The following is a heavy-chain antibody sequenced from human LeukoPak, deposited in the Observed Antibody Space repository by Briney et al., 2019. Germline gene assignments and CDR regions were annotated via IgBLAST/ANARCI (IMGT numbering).Heavy chain of an antibody. Sequence: SETLSLICSVSGVSISTYYWTWIRQPAAKGLEWLGRIYTSGATSYNPSLKSRVTMSPDTSKNQFSLNLTSVTAADTAVYYCARATSSGSYLWGQGTLVTVSS. J-gene: IGHJ5*02. V-gene: IGHV4-4*07. CDR2: IYTSGAT. CDR1: GVSISTYY. CDR3: ARATSSGSYL. D-gene: IGHD1-26*01.